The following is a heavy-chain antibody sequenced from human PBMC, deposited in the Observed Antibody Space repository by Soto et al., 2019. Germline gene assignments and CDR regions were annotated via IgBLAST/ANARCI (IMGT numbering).Heavy chain of an antibody. Sequence: QVQLVQSGAQVKKPGSSVKVSCKASGGTFSSYTISWVRQAPGQGLEWMGRIIPILGIANYAQKFQGRVTITADKSTSTAYMELSSLRSEDTAVYYYASRVRGVIKYGYFDYWGQGTLVTVSS. D-gene: IGHD3-10*01. CDR3: ASRVRGVIKYGYFDY. J-gene: IGHJ4*02. V-gene: IGHV1-69*02. CDR2: IIPILGIA. CDR1: GGTFSSYT.